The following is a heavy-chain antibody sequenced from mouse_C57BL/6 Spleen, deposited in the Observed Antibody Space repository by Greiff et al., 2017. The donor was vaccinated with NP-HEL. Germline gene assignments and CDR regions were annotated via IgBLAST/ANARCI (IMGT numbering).Heavy chain of an antibody. CDR3: GRGGDYDVSSYAMDG. D-gene: IGHD2-4*01. CDR2: IYPGDGDT. Sequence: QVQLQQSGAELVKPGASVKISCKASGYAFSSYWMNWVKQRPGKGLEWIGQIYPGDGDTNYNGKFKGKATLTADKSSSTAYMQLRSLTSEDSAVYYCGRGGDYDVSSYAMDGWGQGISVT. J-gene: IGHJ4*01. CDR1: GYAFSSYW. V-gene: IGHV1-80*01.